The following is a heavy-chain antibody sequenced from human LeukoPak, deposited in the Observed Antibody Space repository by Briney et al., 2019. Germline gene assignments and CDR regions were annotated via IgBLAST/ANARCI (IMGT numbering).Heavy chain of an antibody. V-gene: IGHV3-49*04. CDR2: IRSKAYGGTT. CDR1: GFTFGDHA. D-gene: IGHD5-18*01. CDR3: SRGPIQLWIHNGMDV. Sequence: GGSLRLSCRAYGFTFGDHAMSWVRQAPGKGLEWVGFIRSKAYGGTTEYAASVKGRFTISRDDSISVAYLHMNCLITDDTASYYCSRGPIQLWIHNGMDVWGQGTSVTVSS. J-gene: IGHJ6*02.